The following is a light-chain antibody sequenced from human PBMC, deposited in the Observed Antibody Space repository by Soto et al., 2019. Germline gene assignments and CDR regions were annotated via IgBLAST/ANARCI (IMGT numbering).Light chain of an antibody. CDR2: DAS. J-gene: IGKJ5*01. V-gene: IGKV3-11*01. Sequence: EIVLTQSPATLSLSPGERATLSCRASQSVSSYLAWYQQKPGQAPRLLIYDASNRATGIPARFSGSGSGTDFTLTISSLEPEDFAVYYCQQRSSWPLITFGQGTRVEIK. CDR1: QSVSSY. CDR3: QQRSSWPLIT.